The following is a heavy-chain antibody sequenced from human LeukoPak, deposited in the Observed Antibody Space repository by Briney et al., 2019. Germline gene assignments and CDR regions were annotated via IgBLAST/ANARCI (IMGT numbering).Heavy chain of an antibody. CDR3: AKDRYSGSYADASDI. Sequence: GRSLRLSCAASGFIFGDYAMHWVRQAPGKGLEWVSGISWNSDSKAYADSVKGRFTISRDNAKNSLYLQMNSLRVEDTALYYCAKDRYSGSYADASDIWGRGTMVTVSS. D-gene: IGHD1-26*01. J-gene: IGHJ3*02. V-gene: IGHV3-9*01. CDR2: ISWNSDSK. CDR1: GFIFGDYA.